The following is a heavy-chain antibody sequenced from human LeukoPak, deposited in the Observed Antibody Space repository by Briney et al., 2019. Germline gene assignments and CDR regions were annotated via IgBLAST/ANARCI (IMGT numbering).Heavy chain of an antibody. CDR2: ISASNGNT. J-gene: IGHJ4*02. Sequence: ASVKVSCKASGYTVASYGIRWVRQAPGQGLEWMGWISASNGNTTYAQKLKGTVTMTTETSTSTAYMELMSLRSDETAVYYWARDLGGGSCYGDYWGQGTLVTVSS. CDR3: ARDLGGGSCYGDY. V-gene: IGHV1-18*01. D-gene: IGHD2-15*01. CDR1: GYTVASYG.